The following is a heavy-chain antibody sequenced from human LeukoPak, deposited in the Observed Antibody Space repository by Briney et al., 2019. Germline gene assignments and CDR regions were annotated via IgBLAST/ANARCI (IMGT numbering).Heavy chain of an antibody. V-gene: IGHV3-11*01. D-gene: IGHD3-22*01. CDR3: ARDGSFDSSRYFLDN. CDR2: ISMSGSTI. J-gene: IGHJ4*02. Sequence: GGSLRLSCAASGFTFSDYYMNWIRQAPGKGLEWVSYISMSGSTIHYADSVKGRFTISRDDTKNSLFLQINSLRAEDPAVYYCARDGSFDSSRYFLDNWPQGTLVTVSS. CDR1: GFTFSDYY.